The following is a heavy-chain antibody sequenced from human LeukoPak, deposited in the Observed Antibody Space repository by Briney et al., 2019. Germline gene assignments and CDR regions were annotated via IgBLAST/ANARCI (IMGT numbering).Heavy chain of an antibody. CDR1: GYTFTGYY. D-gene: IGHD5-12*01. V-gene: IGHV1-2*02. Sequence: ASVTVSCKASGYTFTGYYMHWVRQAPGQGLEWMGWINPNSGGTNYAQKFQGRVTMTRDTSISIAYMELSRLRSDDTAVYYCASMSGEWLRLGYWGQGTLVTVSS. CDR3: ASMSGEWLRLGY. J-gene: IGHJ4*02. CDR2: INPNSGGT.